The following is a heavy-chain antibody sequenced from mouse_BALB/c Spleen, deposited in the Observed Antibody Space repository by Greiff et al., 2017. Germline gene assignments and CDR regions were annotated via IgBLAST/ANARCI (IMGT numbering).Heavy chain of an antibody. CDR3: ARDRSFLSYAMDY. J-gene: IGHJ4*01. CDR2: INSNGGST. Sequence: EVKLVESGGGLVQPGGSLKLSCAASGFTFSSYGMSWVRQTPDKRLELVATINSNGGSTYYPDSVKGRFTISRDNAKNTLYLQMSSLKSEDTAMYYCARDRSFLSYAMDYWGQGTSVTVSS. V-gene: IGHV5-6-3*01. D-gene: IGHD6-5*01. CDR1: GFTFSSYG.